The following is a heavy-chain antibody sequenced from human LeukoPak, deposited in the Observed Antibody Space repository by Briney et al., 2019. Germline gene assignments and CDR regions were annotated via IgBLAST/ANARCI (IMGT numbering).Heavy chain of an antibody. D-gene: IGHD6-13*01. Sequence: PGGSLRLSCAASGFTFSSYAMHWVRQAPGKGLEWVAVISYDGSNKYYADSVKGRFTISRDNSKNTLYLQMNSLRAEDTAVYYCARDVEQQLLNWFDPWGQGTLVTVSS. J-gene: IGHJ5*02. CDR2: ISYDGSNK. CDR3: ARDVEQQLLNWFDP. CDR1: GFTFSSYA. V-gene: IGHV3-30-3*01.